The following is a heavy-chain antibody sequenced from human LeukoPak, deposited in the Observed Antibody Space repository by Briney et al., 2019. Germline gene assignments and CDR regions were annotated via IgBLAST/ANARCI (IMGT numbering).Heavy chain of an antibody. CDR3: ASGDITTSYYYGSSGYYNFDY. CDR2: INPSGGST. D-gene: IGHD3-22*01. CDR1: GYTFTSYY. J-gene: IGHJ4*02. V-gene: IGHV1-46*01. Sequence: ASVKVSCKAAGYTFTSYYMHWVRQAPGQGLEWMGIINPSGGSTSYAQKFQGRVTMTTDTSTSTAYMELRSLRSDDTAVYYCASGDITTSYYYGSSGYYNFDYWGQGTLVTVSS.